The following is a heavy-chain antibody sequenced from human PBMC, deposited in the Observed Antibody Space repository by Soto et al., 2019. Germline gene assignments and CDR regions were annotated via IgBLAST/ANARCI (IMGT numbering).Heavy chain of an antibody. J-gene: IGHJ4*02. D-gene: IGHD6-6*01. V-gene: IGHV3-21*01. Sequence: EVQLVESGGGLVKPGGTLRLSCAASGFTFSSYSMNWVRQAPGKGLEWVSSISSSSSYIYYADSVKGRFTISRDNAKNSLYLQMNSLRAEDTAVYYCARDGKIREYSRMVDYWGQGTLVTVSS. CDR1: GFTFSSYS. CDR2: ISSSSSYI. CDR3: ARDGKIREYSRMVDY.